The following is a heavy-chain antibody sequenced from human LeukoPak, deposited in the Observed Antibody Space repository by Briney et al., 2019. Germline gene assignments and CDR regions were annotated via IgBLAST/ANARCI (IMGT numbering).Heavy chain of an antibody. D-gene: IGHD1-26*01. CDR1: GGSISSYY. CDR2: IYYSGST. J-gene: IGHJ5*02. V-gene: IGHV4-59*08. CDR3: ARHRSGTFQVWFDP. Sequence: PSETLSLTCTVSGGSISSYYWSWIRQPPGKGLEWIGYIYYSGSTNYNPSLKSRVIISVDTSKNQFSLNLSSITAADTALYYCARHRSGTFQVWFDPWGQGTLVTVSS.